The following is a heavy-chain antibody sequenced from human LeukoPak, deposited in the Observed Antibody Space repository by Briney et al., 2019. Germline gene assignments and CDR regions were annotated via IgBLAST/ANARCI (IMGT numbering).Heavy chain of an antibody. CDR3: ARDSYWYGGSYLLDY. CDR2: INPNSGGT. V-gene: IGHV1-2*02. Sequence: GASVKVSCKASGYTFTGYYMHWVRQAPGQGVEWMGWINPNSGGTNYAQKFQGRVTMTRDTSISTAYMELSRLRSDDTAVYYCARDSYWYGGSYLLDYWGQGTLVTVSS. CDR1: GYTFTGYY. J-gene: IGHJ4*02. D-gene: IGHD1-26*01.